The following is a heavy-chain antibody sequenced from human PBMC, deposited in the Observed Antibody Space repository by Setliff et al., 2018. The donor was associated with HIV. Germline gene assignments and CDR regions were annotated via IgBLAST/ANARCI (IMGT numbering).Heavy chain of an antibody. D-gene: IGHD3-10*01. Sequence: LSLSCADSGFTFSRYWMSWVRQAPGKGLEWVASINQDGGQKYYVDSVKGRFTISRDNAKNSLYLQMNSLRADDTAMYYCACPKEGYSGSGGAFQIWGQGTMVTVSS. CDR3: ACPKEGYSGSGGAFQI. J-gene: IGHJ3*02. CDR1: GFTFSRYW. CDR2: INQDGGQK. V-gene: IGHV3-7*01.